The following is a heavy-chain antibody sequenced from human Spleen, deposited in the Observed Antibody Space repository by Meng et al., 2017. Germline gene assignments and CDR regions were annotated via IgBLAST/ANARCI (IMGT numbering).Heavy chain of an antibody. V-gene: IGHV1-46*02. D-gene: IGHD6-13*01. CDR2: INPSGGDT. CDR3: ARDGPPGAAAGTGDY. CDR1: GYTFNNYY. Sequence: ASVKVSCKASGYTFNNYYMHWVRQAPGQGLEWMGIINPSGGDTTYAQKFQGRLTMTRDTSTSTVYMDLSSLRSEDTAMYYCARDGPPGAAAGTGDYWGQGTLVTVSS. J-gene: IGHJ4*02.